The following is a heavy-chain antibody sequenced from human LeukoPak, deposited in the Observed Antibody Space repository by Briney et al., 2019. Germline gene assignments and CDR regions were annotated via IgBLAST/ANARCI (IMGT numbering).Heavy chain of an antibody. Sequence: SETLSLTCAVYGGSFSGHYWTWIRQPPGKGLEWIGEINHSGSTNYNPSLKSRVTISVDTSKNQFSLRLRSVTAADTAVYYCARAKRIFGVVIRERYWYFDLWGRGTLVTVSS. V-gene: IGHV4-34*01. D-gene: IGHD3-3*01. CDR1: GGSFSGHY. J-gene: IGHJ2*01. CDR3: ARAKRIFGVVIRERYWYFDL. CDR2: INHSGST.